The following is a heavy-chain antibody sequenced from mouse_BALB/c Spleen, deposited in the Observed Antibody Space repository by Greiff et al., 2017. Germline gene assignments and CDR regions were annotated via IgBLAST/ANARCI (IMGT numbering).Heavy chain of an antibody. V-gene: IGHV5-6-3*01. Sequence: EVKLVESGGGLVQPGGSLKLSCAASGFTFSSYGMSWVRQTPDKRLELVATINSNGGSTYYPDSVKGRFTISRDNAKNTLYLQMSSLKSEDTAMYYCARGDLFAYWGQGTLVTVSA. J-gene: IGHJ3*01. CDR2: INSNGGST. CDR3: ARGDLFAY. CDR1: GFTFSSYG.